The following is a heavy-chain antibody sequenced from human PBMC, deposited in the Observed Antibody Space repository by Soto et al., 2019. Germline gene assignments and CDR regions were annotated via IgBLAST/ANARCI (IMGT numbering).Heavy chain of an antibody. Sequence: GASVKVSCKASGYTFTSYYMHWVRQAPGQGLEWMGIINPSGGSTSYAQKFQGRVTMTRDTSTSTVYMELSSLRSEDTAVYYCARVPRIAAAKSYYFDNWGQGTLVTVSS. CDR2: INPSGGST. J-gene: IGHJ4*02. D-gene: IGHD6-13*01. CDR3: ARVPRIAAAKSYYFDN. V-gene: IGHV1-46*01. CDR1: GYTFTSYY.